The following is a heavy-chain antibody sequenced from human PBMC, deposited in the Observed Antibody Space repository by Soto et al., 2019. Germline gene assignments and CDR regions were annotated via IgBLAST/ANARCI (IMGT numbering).Heavy chain of an antibody. J-gene: IGHJ4*02. Sequence: GGSLRLSCAASGFTFFSYAMIWVRQAPGKGLEWVSTISGSGGSTFYADSVKGRFTISRDNSKNTLYLQMNNLRADDTAVYYCAIPSVTSGCCYFDYWGQGPRATV. CDR1: GFTFFSYA. D-gene: IGHD6-19*01. V-gene: IGHV3-23*01. CDR2: ISGSGGST. CDR3: AIPSVTSGCCYFDY.